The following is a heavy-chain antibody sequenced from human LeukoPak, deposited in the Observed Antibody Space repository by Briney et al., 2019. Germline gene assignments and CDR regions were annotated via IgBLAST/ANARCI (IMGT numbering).Heavy chain of an antibody. CDR3: ARGEGYWFDP. CDR1: GGSFSGYY. CDR2: IYYSGST. V-gene: IGHV4-59*01. D-gene: IGHD1-26*01. J-gene: IGHJ5*02. Sequence: SETLSLTCAVYGGSFSGYYWSWIRQPPGKGLEWIGYIYYSGSTNYNPSLKSRVTISVDTSKNQFSLKLSSVTAADTAVYYCARGEGYWFDPWGQGTLVTVSS.